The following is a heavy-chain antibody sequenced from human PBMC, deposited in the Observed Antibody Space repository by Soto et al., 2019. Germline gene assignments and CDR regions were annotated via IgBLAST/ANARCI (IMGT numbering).Heavy chain of an antibody. CDR3: ASSGGEMATRTYYFDY. D-gene: IGHD3-16*01. Sequence: QVQLQESGPGLVKPSQTLSLTCTVSGGSISSGGYYWSWIRQHPGKGLEWIGYIYYSGSTYYNPSLNSRVTISVDTSKNQFSLKLSSVTAADTAVYYCASSGGEMATRTYYFDYWGQGTLVTVSS. CDR1: GGSISSGGYY. CDR2: IYYSGST. J-gene: IGHJ4*02. V-gene: IGHV4-31*03.